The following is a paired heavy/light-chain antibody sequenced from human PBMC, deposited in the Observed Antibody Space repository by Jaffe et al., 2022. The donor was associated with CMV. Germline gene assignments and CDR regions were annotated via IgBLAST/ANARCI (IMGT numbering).Light chain of an antibody. CDR1: NSNIGAHP. J-gene: IGLJ2*01. CDR3: AAWDDSLGGPL. Sequence: QSGLTQPPSVSGTPGQRVTISCSGSNSNIGAHPVTWYQQLPGTAPKLLVYDREQRPSGVPHRISASRSGTSASLALSDLQSEDEAYYYCAAWDDSLGGPLLGGGTKLNVL. V-gene: IGLV1-44*01. CDR2: DRE.
Heavy chain of an antibody. D-gene: IGHD3-16*01. CDR1: GGSFSGYS. CDR3: ARGSITFRGVLITRVTTRYYFDF. J-gene: IGHJ4*02. V-gene: IGHV4-34*01. CDR2: IHHSGTT. Sequence: QVQLQQWGTGVLKPSETLSLTCAVYGGSFSGYSWGWIRQSPEKGLEWIGDIHHSGTTNYNPALRSRATISADTSKNQFSLRVTSVTAADTSVYYCARGSITFRGVLITRVTTRYYFDFWGQGNLVTVSS.